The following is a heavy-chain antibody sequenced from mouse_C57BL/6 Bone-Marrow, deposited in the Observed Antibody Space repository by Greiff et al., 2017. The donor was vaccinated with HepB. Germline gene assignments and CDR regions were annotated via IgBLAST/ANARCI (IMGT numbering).Heavy chain of an antibody. D-gene: IGHD1-1*01. CDR3: ARGGVVADY. CDR2: IYPGDGDT. V-gene: IGHV1-82*01. J-gene: IGHJ2*01. Sequence: VKVVESGPELVKPGASVKISCKASGYAFSSSWMNWVKQRPGKGLEWIGRIYPGDGDTNYNGKFKGKATLTADKSSSTAYMQLSSLTSEDPAVYYCARGGVVADYWGQGTTLTVSS. CDR1: GYAFSSSW.